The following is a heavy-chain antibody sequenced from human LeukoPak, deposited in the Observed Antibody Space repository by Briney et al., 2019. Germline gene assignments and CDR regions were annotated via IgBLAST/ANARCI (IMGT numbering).Heavy chain of an antibody. CDR1: GYTFTGYY. CDR2: LNPRSGNA. D-gene: IGHD2-8*01. V-gene: IGHV1-2*02. Sequence: ASVKVSCKASGYTFTGYYMHWVRQAPGQGLEWMGWLNPRSGNAVYLQKFQGRLTITRDTSTDTVYMDLSSLTAEDTAVYYCARGIPLGYCTYGVCYPPYYFDFWGQGTLVTASS. J-gene: IGHJ4*02. CDR3: ARGIPLGYCTYGVCYPPYYFDF.